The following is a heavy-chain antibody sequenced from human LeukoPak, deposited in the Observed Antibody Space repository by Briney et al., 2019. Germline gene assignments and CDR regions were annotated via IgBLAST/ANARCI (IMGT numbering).Heavy chain of an antibody. V-gene: IGHV3-7*01. D-gene: IGHD3-22*01. CDR3: AREGFDYYDSSGYYWNAFDI. CDR2: IKQGGSEK. J-gene: IGHJ3*02. CDR1: GGSFTKHQ. Sequence: ETLSLTCAVYGGSFTKHQWSWIRQPPGKGLEWVANIKQGGSEKYYVDSVKGRFTISRDNAKNSLYLQMNSLRAEDTAVYYCAREGFDYYDSSGYYWNAFDIWGQGTMVTVSS.